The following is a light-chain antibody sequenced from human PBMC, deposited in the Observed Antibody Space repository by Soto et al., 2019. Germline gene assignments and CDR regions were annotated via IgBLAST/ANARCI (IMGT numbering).Light chain of an antibody. CDR1: QSIRRY. V-gene: IGKV1-39*01. CDR2: DAS. J-gene: IGKJ1*01. CDR3: QQSYSTPQWT. Sequence: DIQLTQSPSSLSASVGDKVTITCRASQSIRRYLNWVQQKPGKAPKLLIYDASSLQTGVPSRFSGSGSGTDFYLTISSLQPEDFATDSCQQSYSTPQWTFGQGTKVEIK.